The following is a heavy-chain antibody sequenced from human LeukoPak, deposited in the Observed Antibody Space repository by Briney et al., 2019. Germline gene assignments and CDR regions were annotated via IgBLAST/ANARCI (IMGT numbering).Heavy chain of an antibody. CDR1: GGTFSSYA. D-gene: IGHD4-17*01. Sequence: ASVKVSCKASGGTFSSYAISWVRQAPGQGLEWMGGIIPIFGTANYAQKFQGRVTITADKSTSTAYMELSRLRSDDTAVYYCATDSSDYVGRRYYYYYYMDVWGKGTTVTVSS. J-gene: IGHJ6*03. CDR2: IIPIFGTA. V-gene: IGHV1-69*06. CDR3: ATDSSDYVGRRYYYYYYMDV.